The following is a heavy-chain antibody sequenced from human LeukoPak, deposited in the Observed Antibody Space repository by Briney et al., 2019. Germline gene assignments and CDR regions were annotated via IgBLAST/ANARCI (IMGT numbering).Heavy chain of an antibody. CDR2: ISSSSSTI. D-gene: IGHD1-26*01. CDR3: ARGQYSGSQDAFDI. J-gene: IGHJ3*02. Sequence: GGSLRLSCAASGFTFSSYSMNWVRQAPGKGLEWVSYISSSSSTIYYADSVKGRFTISRDNAKNSLYLQMNSLRAEDTAVYYCARGQYSGSQDAFDIWGQGTMVTVSS. CDR1: GFTFSSYS. V-gene: IGHV3-48*01.